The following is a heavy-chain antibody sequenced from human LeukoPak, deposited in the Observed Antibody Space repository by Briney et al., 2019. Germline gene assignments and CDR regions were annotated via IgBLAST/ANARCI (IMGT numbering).Heavy chain of an antibody. D-gene: IGHD3-16*01. CDR1: GDSVTSGI. CDR2: TYHWSKWFN. Sequence: SRTLSLTCAISGDSVTSGIWNWIRQSPSRGLEWLGRTYHWSKWFNDYAVSVESRMTINADTSRNRFSLQLNSVTPEDTAVYYCARDLHGSRGEFDYWGQGTLVTVSS. V-gene: IGHV6-1*01. CDR3: ARDLHGSRGEFDY. J-gene: IGHJ4*02.